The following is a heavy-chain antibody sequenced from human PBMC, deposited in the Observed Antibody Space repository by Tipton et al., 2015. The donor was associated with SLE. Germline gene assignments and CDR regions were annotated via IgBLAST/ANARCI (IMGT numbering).Heavy chain of an antibody. CDR2: IYHTGNT. D-gene: IGHD6-13*01. J-gene: IGHJ3*01. CDR1: GYSLSSGYY. V-gene: IGHV4-38-2*01. Sequence: TLSLTCAVSGYSLSSGYYWGWIRQPPGKGLEWSGSIYHTGNTYYNPSLKRRVTISVDTSKNQFSLRLKYVTAADTAVHYCATSYSSSWYTFNVWGQGTMVTVSS. CDR3: ATSYSSSWYTFNV.